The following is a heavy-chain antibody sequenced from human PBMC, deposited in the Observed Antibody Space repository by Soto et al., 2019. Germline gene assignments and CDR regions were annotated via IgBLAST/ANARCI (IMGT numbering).Heavy chain of an antibody. D-gene: IGHD3-22*01. CDR3: ARDDSSGPDY. CDR2: IYYSGST. CDR1: VGSISSGGYY. Sequence: TLSLTCTVSVGSISSGGYYWSWIRQHPGKGLEWIGYIYYSGSTYYNPSLKSRVTISVDTSKNQFSLKLSSVTAADTAVYYCARDDSSGPDYWGQGTLVTVSS. V-gene: IGHV4-31*03. J-gene: IGHJ4*02.